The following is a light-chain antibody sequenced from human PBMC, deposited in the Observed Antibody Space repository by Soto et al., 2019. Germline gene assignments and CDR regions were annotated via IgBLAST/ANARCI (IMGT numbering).Light chain of an antibody. Sequence: QSVLTQPPSVSGAPGQRVTISCTGSSSNIGAGYDVHWYQQLPGTAPKLLIYGNSNRPSGVPDRFSGSKSGTSGSLAITGLQTDDQADYYCRSYDSSLSGYVFGTGTKVTVL. CDR2: GNS. CDR3: RSYDSSLSGYV. CDR1: SSNIGAGYD. J-gene: IGLJ1*01. V-gene: IGLV1-40*01.